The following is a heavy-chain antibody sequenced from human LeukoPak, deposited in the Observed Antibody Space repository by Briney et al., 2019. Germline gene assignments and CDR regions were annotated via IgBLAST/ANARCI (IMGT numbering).Heavy chain of an antibody. CDR2: ISYDGSNK. CDR3: VKGGYYDSSGYYYGRD. J-gene: IGHJ4*02. V-gene: IGHV3-30*18. CDR1: GFTFSSYG. Sequence: SGGSLRLSCAASGFTFSSYGMHWVRQAPGKGLEWVAVISYDGSNKYYADSVKGRFTISRDNSKNTLYLQMNSLRAEDTAVYYCVKGGYYDSSGYYYGRDWGQGTLVTVSS. D-gene: IGHD3-22*01.